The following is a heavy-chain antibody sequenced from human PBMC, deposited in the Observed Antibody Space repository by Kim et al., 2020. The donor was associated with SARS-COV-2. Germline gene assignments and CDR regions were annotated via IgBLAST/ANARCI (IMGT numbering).Heavy chain of an antibody. Sequence: GGSLRLSGAASGFTFSSYGMHWVRQAPGKGLEWVAVISYDGSNKYYADSVKGRFTISRDNSKNTLYLQMNSLRAEDTAVYYCAKGGSSWYEVFYYYYGMDVWGQGTTVTVSS. CDR3: AKGGSSWYEVFYYYYGMDV. CDR1: GFTFSSYG. J-gene: IGHJ6*02. CDR2: ISYDGSNK. D-gene: IGHD6-13*01. V-gene: IGHV3-30*18.